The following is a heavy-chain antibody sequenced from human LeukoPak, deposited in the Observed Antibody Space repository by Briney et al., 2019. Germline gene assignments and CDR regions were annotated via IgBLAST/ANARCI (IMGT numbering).Heavy chain of an antibody. CDR2: INPSGGST. J-gene: IGHJ4*02. V-gene: IGHV1-46*01. Sequence: ASVKVSCKASGYTFTIYYMHWVRQAPGKGLEWMGIINPSGGSTSYAQKFQGRVTMTRDTSTSTVYMELSSLRSEDTAVYYCARGSVIGGYSGYEHLDYWGQGTLVTVSS. CDR3: ARGSVIGGYSGYEHLDY. CDR1: GYTFTIYY. D-gene: IGHD5-12*01.